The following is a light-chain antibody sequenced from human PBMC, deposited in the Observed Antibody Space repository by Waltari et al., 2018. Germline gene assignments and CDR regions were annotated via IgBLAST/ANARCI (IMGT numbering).Light chain of an antibody. J-gene: IGKJ3*01. V-gene: IGKV1-39*01. CDR3: QQSHSPPFT. CDR2: AAS. Sequence: DIQMTQSPASLAASLGDRVTITCRPSQSVTTSLNWYQQKSGEPPKLLISAASSFKSGVPPRFSGSGSGTDFTLTITHLQPEDVATYFCQQSHSPPFTFGPGTKV. CDR1: QSVTTS.